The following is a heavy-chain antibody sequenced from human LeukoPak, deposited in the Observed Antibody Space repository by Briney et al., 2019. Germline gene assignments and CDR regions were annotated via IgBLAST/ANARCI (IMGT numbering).Heavy chain of an antibody. Sequence: GGSLRLSCAASGFTLSSYAMTWVRQAPGKGLEWVSDIGDSGATTYYADSVKGRFTISRDNSKNTLYLQMSSLRAEDTAVYFCASFHYYGSGTYYLSYWGQGTLVTVSS. V-gene: IGHV3-23*01. CDR2: IGDSGATT. J-gene: IGHJ4*02. D-gene: IGHD3-10*01. CDR1: GFTLSSYA. CDR3: ASFHYYGSGTYYLSY.